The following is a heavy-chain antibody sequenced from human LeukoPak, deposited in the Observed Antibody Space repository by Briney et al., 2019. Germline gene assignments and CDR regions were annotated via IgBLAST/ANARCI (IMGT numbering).Heavy chain of an antibody. CDR2: ISSSSSTI. Sequence: GGSLRLSCAASGFTFSSYSMNWVRQAPGKGLEWVSYISSSSSTIYYADSVKGRFTISRDNAKNSLYLQMNSLRAEDTAVYYCAGDGRYYYDSSGFELWGQGTLVTVSS. D-gene: IGHD3-22*01. CDR3: AGDGRYYYDSSGFEL. V-gene: IGHV3-48*04. J-gene: IGHJ4*02. CDR1: GFTFSSYS.